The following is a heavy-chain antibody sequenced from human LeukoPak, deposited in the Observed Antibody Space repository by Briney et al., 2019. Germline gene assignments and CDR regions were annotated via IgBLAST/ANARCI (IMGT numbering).Heavy chain of an antibody. CDR1: GGPIRSYY. CDR2: IYYSGST. D-gene: IGHD3-3*01. Sequence: PSETLSLTCTVSGGPIRSYYWSWIRQPPGKGLEWIGYIYYSGSTNYNPSLKSRVTISVDTSKNQFSLKLSSVTAADTAVYYCARHGLRFMEWLPHFENWGQGTLVIVSS. CDR3: ARHGLRFMEWLPHFEN. J-gene: IGHJ4*02. V-gene: IGHV4-59*08.